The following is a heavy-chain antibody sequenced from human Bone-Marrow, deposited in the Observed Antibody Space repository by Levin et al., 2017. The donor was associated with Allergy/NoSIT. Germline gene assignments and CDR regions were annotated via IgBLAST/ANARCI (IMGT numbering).Heavy chain of an antibody. Sequence: LSLTCAASGFTFSSYWMSWVRQSPGKGLEWLADIKQDGSDINYVDSVKGRFTVSRDNAKNSLYLQMNSLRVDDTAVYYCSTSSRSSGWSNWGQGTLVTVSS. D-gene: IGHD6-19*01. J-gene: IGHJ4*02. CDR2: IKQDGSDI. V-gene: IGHV3-7*01. CDR3: STSSRSSGWSN. CDR1: GFTFSSYW.